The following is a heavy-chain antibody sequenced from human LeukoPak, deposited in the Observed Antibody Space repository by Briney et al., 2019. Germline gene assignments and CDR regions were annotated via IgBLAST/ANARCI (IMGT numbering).Heavy chain of an antibody. CDR1: GFTFSSYG. D-gene: IGHD6-19*01. Sequence: GGSLRLSCAASGFTFSSYGMHWVRQAPGKGLEWVAVISYDGSNKYYADSVKGRFTISRDNSKNTLYLQVNSLRAEDTAVYYCARHSSGWYFSSEIDYWGQETLVTVSS. CDR3: ARHSSGWYFSSEIDY. J-gene: IGHJ4*02. CDR2: ISYDGSNK. V-gene: IGHV3-30*03.